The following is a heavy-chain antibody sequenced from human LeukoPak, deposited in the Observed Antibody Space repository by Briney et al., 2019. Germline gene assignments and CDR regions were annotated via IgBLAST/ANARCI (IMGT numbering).Heavy chain of an antibody. CDR1: GFTFTNYA. CDR3: VRVSGFCTNGVCPSFDP. J-gene: IGHJ5*02. CDR2: VSYDGTDT. V-gene: IGHV3-30*09. D-gene: IGHD2-8*01. Sequence: GGSLRLSCAASGFTFTNYAMYWVRQAPGKGLEWVATVSYDGTDTSYADSVKGRFAIFRDNSKNTLYLQMNSLRTEDTAVYYCVRVSGFCTNGVCPSFDPWGQGTLVIVSS.